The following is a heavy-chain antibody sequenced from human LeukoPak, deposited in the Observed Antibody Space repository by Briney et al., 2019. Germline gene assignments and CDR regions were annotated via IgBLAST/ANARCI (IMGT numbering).Heavy chain of an antibody. CDR3: ARDQAYCGGDCYFDF. J-gene: IGHJ4*02. V-gene: IGHV4-39*07. D-gene: IGHD2-21*02. Sequence: ASETLSLTCTVSGGSISSRGYYWGWIRQPPGKGLEWIGSIYHSGSTDYNPSLKSRVTISVDTSKNQFSLKLRSVTAADTAVYYCARDQAYCGGDCYFDFWGQGTLVTVSS. CDR2: IYHSGST. CDR1: GGSISSRGYY.